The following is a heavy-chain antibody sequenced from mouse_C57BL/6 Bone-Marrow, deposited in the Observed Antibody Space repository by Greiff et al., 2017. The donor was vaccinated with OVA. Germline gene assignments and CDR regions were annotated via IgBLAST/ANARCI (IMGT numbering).Heavy chain of an antibody. Sequence: DVKLVESGGGLVKPGGSLKLSCAASGFTFSDYGMHWVRQAPEKGLEWVAYISSGSSTIYYADTVKGRFTISRDNAKNTLFLQMTSLRAEDTAMYYCARSGGDYWGQGTTLTVSS. CDR3: ARSGGDY. CDR2: ISSGSSTI. D-gene: IGHD4-1*01. J-gene: IGHJ2*01. CDR1: GFTFSDYG. V-gene: IGHV5-17*01.